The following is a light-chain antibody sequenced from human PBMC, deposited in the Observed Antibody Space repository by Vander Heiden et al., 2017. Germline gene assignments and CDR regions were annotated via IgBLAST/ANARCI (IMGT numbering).Light chain of an antibody. V-gene: IGKV3-20*01. Sequence: EIVLTQSPGTLSLSPGEPATLSCRASQTLSNTYVAWFHQKTGQAPRLLIYGGSSRATDIPDRFSGSGSGTDFTLTISRLEPEDFAVYYCQHEDTSPTTFRQGIRLEI. CDR2: GGS. J-gene: IGKJ5*01. CDR3: QHEDTSPTT. CDR1: QTLSNTY.